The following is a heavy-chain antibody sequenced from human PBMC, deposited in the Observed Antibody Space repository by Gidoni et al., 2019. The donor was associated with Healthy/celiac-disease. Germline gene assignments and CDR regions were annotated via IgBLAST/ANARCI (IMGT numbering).Heavy chain of an antibody. CDR1: GFTFSSYE. D-gene: IGHD2-15*01. CDR3: ARDLVVVRTGVDP. CDR2: ISSSGSTI. Sequence: EVQLVESGGGLVQPGGSLRLSCAASGFTFSSYEMNWVRQAPGKGLEWVSYISSSGSTIYYADSVKGRFTISRDNAKNSLYLQMNSLRAEDTAVYYCARDLVVVRTGVDPWGQGTLVTVSS. V-gene: IGHV3-48*03. J-gene: IGHJ5*02.